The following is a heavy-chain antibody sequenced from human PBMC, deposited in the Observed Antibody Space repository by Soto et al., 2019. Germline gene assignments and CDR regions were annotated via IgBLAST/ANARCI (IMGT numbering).Heavy chain of an antibody. D-gene: IGHD6-19*01. J-gene: IGHJ4*02. Sequence: EVQLVESGGGLVQPGGSLRLTCAASGFPFSIYSMNWVRQAPGKGLEWSYYITSDTNTIKYADSVKGRFTISRDNAKNLVYLQMNSLRDEDTAVYFCARSVEGHFDYWGQGTVVTVSS. CDR1: GFPFSIYS. CDR3: ARSVEGHFDY. CDR2: ITSDTNTI. V-gene: IGHV3-48*02.